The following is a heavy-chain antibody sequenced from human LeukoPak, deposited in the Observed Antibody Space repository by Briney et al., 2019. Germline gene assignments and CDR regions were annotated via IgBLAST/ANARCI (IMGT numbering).Heavy chain of an antibody. CDR2: INHNGNVN. Sequence: GGSLRLSCAASGFTFSSYWMNWARQAPGKGLEWVASINHNGNVNYYVDSVKGRFTISRDNAKNSLYLQMNSLRAEDTAVYYCARDLDYYDSSGYYYNDYWGQGTLVTVSP. D-gene: IGHD3-22*01. CDR3: ARDLDYYDSSGYYYNDY. V-gene: IGHV3-7*01. CDR1: GFTFSSYW. J-gene: IGHJ4*02.